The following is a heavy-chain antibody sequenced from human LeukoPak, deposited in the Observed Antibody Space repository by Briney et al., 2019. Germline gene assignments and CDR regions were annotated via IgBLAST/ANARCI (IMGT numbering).Heavy chain of an antibody. CDR2: INAGNGNT. D-gene: IGHD3-22*01. Sequence: ASVKVSCKASEYTFTTYAMHWVRQAPGQRLEWMGWINAGNGNTKYSQKFQGRVTITRDTSASTAYMELSSLRSEDTAVYYCARSYYDSSGYLPFLFDYWGQGTLVTVSS. J-gene: IGHJ4*02. CDR3: ARSYYDSSGYLPFLFDY. V-gene: IGHV1-3*01. CDR1: EYTFTTYA.